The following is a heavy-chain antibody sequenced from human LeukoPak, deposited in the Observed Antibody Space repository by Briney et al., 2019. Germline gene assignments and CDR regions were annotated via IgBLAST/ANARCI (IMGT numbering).Heavy chain of an antibody. D-gene: IGHD6-19*01. CDR1: GGSISSSSYY. Sequence: PSETLSLTCTVSGGSISSSSYYWGWIRQPPGKGLEWIGSIYYSGSTYYNPSLKSRVTISVDTSKNQFSLKLSSVTAADTAVYYCARDFSSGWPPDYYYYGMDVWGQGTTITVSS. CDR3: ARDFSSGWPPDYYYYGMDV. J-gene: IGHJ6*02. CDR2: IYYSGST. V-gene: IGHV4-39*07.